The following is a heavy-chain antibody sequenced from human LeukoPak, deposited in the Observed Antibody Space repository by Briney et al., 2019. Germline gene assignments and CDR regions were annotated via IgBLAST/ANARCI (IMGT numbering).Heavy chain of an antibody. CDR1: GFTFNSYT. CDR2: ISSSSTYI. CDR3: ARSGRGSSTDYLHY. D-gene: IGHD2-2*01. J-gene: IGHJ4*02. V-gene: IGHV3-21*01. Sequence: GGSLRLSCAASGFTFNSYTMNWVRQAPGKGLEWASSISSSSTYIYYADSVKGRFTISRDNAKNSLYLQMNSLRVEDTAVYYCARSGRGSSTDYLHYWGQGTLVTVSS.